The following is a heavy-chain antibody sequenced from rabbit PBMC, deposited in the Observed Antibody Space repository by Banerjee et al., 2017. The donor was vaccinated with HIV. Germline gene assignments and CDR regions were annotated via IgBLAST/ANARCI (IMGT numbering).Heavy chain of an antibody. CDR1: GIDFSSNYY. D-gene: IGHD8-1*01. CDR2: IYVGSSGST. Sequence: QQQLEESGGGLVKPEGSLTLTCTASGIDFSSNYYMCWVRQAPGKGLEWIACIYVGSSGSTYYASWAKGRFTISKTSSTTVTLQMTSLTAADTATYFCARGGAGSSYSRGPGTLVTVS. V-gene: IGHV1S45*01. J-gene: IGHJ2*01. CDR3: ARGGAGSSYS.